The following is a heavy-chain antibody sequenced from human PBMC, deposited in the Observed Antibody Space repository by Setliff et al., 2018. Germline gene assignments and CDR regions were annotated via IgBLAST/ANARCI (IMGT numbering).Heavy chain of an antibody. J-gene: IGHJ6*02. CDR3: ARLVRDIVVVPAPGGDYYYYYGMDV. D-gene: IGHD2-2*01. CDR2: IIPIFGTA. CDR1: GGTFSSYA. Sequence: GASVKVSCKASGGTFSSYAISWVRQAPGQGLEWMGGIIPIFGTANYAQKFQGRVTITADESTSTAYMELSSLRSEDTAVYYCARLVRDIVVVPAPGGDYYYYYGMDVWGQGTTVTVSS. V-gene: IGHV1-69*13.